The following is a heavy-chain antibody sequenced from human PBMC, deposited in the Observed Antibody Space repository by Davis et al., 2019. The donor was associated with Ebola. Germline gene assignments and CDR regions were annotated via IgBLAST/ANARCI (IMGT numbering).Heavy chain of an antibody. Sequence: GGSLRLSCEASGCTSSNYFMNWVRQAPGKGLEWIAYVSTSCATIYYADSVKGRFTMSRDNAKNSLYLQLDSLRDEDTAVYYCARDLYGGVAPVDYWGQGTLVTVSS. CDR1: GCTSSNYF. D-gene: IGHD3-16*01. CDR2: VSTSCATI. V-gene: IGHV3-48*02. CDR3: ARDLYGGVAPVDY. J-gene: IGHJ4*02.